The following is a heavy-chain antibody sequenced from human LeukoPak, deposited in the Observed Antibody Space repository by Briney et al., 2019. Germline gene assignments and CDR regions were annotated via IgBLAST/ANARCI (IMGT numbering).Heavy chain of an antibody. CDR1: GGSISSSSYY. CDR3: ARSTIYYDILTGYAPYYFDH. Sequence: SETLSLTCTVSGGSISSSSYYWGWIRQPPGKGLEWIGSIYYSGSTYYNPSLKSRVTISVDTSKNQFSLKLSSVTAADTAVYYCARSTIYYDILTGYAPYYFDHWGQGTLVTVSS. J-gene: IGHJ4*02. CDR2: IYYSGST. V-gene: IGHV4-39*01. D-gene: IGHD3-9*01.